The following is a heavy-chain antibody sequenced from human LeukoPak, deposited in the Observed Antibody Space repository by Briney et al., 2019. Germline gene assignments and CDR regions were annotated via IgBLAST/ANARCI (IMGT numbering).Heavy chain of an antibody. CDR2: IYSCCST. CDR3: ARRTTIIAAADLTNWYDDL. Sequence: GGSLRLSCATSGFTVSSNYMTWVRNTQATSLDLVSVIYSCCSTYYADSVKGRFTISRDNTKNTLYLQMTSLTAEDTAVYYCARRTTIIAAADLTNWYDDLWRRGTLVTVSS. D-gene: IGHD6-13*01. J-gene: IGHJ2*01. CDR1: GFTVSSNY. V-gene: IGHV3-53*01.